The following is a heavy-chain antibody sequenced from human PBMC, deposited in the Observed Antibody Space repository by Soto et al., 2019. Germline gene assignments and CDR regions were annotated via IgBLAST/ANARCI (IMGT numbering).Heavy chain of an antibody. Sequence: SETLSLTCAVYGGSFSGYYWSWSRHPPEKVLEWIGESNNRGSTNYNPSLKRRVTISVDTSKNQFSMKLSSVTAAGQALYDCARTGILRTFVYWGQGTLLTVSS. V-gene: IGHV4-34*01. D-gene: IGHD2-21*01. CDR3: ARTGILRTFVY. J-gene: IGHJ4*02. CDR1: GGSFSGYY. CDR2: SNNRGST.